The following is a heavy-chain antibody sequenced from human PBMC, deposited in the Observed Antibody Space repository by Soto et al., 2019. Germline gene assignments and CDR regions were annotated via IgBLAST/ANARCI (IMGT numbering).Heavy chain of an antibody. D-gene: IGHD3-22*01. Sequence: SETLSLTCSVSGGSISSYYWSWIRQPPGKGLEWIGYFYYSGSTNYNPSLKSRLTISVDTSKNQFSLKLSSVTAADTAVYYCARSDHYYYDSSGYWDYWGQGTLVTVSS. CDR2: FYYSGST. J-gene: IGHJ4*02. V-gene: IGHV4-59*08. CDR3: ARSDHYYYDSSGYWDY. CDR1: GGSISSYY.